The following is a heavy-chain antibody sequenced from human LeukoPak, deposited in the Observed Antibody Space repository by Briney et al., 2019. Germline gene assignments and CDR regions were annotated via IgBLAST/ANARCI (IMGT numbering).Heavy chain of an antibody. V-gene: IGHV1-18*01. Sequence: ASVKVSCKASGYTFTSYGISWVRQAPGQGLEWIGWISAYNGNTNYAQKLQGRVTMTTDTSTSTAYMELRSLRSDDTAVYYCARQTAEQLSNDYWGQGTLVTVSS. CDR2: ISAYNGNT. J-gene: IGHJ4*02. D-gene: IGHD6-6*01. CDR3: ARQTAEQLSNDY. CDR1: GYTFTSYG.